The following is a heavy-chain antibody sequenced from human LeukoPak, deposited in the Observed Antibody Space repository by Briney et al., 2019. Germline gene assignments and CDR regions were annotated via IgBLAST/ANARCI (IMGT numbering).Heavy chain of an antibody. CDR3: ASAPDDYDFWSGPFDY. CDR1: GYTFTNYG. V-gene: IGHV1-18*01. Sequence: ASVNVSRKASGYTFTNYGISWVRQAPGQGREWMGWINAYSGNTNYAQNLQGRVTMTTDTSTSTAYMELRSLRSDDTAVYYCASAPDDYDFWSGPFDYWGRGTLVTVSS. CDR2: INAYSGNT. J-gene: IGHJ4*02. D-gene: IGHD3-3*01.